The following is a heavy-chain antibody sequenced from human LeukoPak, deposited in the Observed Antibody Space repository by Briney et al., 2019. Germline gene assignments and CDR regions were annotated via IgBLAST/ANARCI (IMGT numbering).Heavy chain of an antibody. CDR2: IYYSGST. J-gene: IGHJ6*02. D-gene: IGHD3-3*01. CDR1: GGSISSSSYY. V-gene: IGHV4-39*01. CDR3: ARGFGEGPYGMDV. Sequence: SETLSLTCTVSGGSISSSSYYWGWIRQPPGKGLEWIGSIYYSGSTYYNPSLKSRVTISVDTSKNQFSLKLSSVTAADTAVYYCARGFGEGPYGMDVWGQGTTVTVSS.